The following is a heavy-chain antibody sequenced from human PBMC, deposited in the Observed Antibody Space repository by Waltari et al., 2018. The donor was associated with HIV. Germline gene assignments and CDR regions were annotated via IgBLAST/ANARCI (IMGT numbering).Heavy chain of an antibody. V-gene: IGHV3-30*18. Sequence: QVQLVEAGGGVVQPGRSLRLSCAASGFNFSSYGMHWVRQAPGKGREVGAVTSYYGSNKYYADSVKGRFTISRDNSKNTLYLQMNSLRAEDTAVYYCAKEVGGFDSSGPKGGYWGQGTLVTVSS. CDR1: GFNFSSYG. CDR2: TSYYGSNK. CDR3: AKEVGGFDSSGPKGGY. J-gene: IGHJ4*02. D-gene: IGHD3-22*01.